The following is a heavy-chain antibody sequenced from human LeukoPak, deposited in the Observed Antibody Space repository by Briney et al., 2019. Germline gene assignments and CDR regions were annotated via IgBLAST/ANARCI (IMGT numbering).Heavy chain of an antibody. CDR3: ARYLTVEMATKSPGAFDV. D-gene: IGHD5-24*01. Sequence: SVKVSCKASGGTFSSYTISWVRQAPGQGLEWMGRIIPILGIANYAQKFQGRVTITADKSTSTAYMELSSLRSEDTAVYYCARYLTVEMATKSPGAFDVWGQGTMVTVSS. V-gene: IGHV1-69*02. CDR2: IIPILGIA. CDR1: GGTFSSYT. J-gene: IGHJ3*01.